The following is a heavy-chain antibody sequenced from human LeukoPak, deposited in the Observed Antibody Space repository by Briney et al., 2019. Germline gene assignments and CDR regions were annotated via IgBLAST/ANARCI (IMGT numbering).Heavy chain of an antibody. CDR1: GYTLTSYF. V-gene: IGHV1-46*01. D-gene: IGHD1-7*01. Sequence: ASVKVSCKASGYTLTSYFIHWVRQAPGQGLEWMGIINPSGGSTSYAQKFQGRVTMTRDTSTSTVYMELSSLRSEDTAVYYCARDQDWKYAFDIWGQGTMVTVSS. CDR2: INPSGGST. J-gene: IGHJ3*02. CDR3: ARDQDWKYAFDI.